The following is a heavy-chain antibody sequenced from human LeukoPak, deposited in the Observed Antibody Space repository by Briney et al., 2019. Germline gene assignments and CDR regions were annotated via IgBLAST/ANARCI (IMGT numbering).Heavy chain of an antibody. V-gene: IGHV1-69*05. Sequence: SVKVSCKASGGTFSSYAISWVRQALGQGLEWMGGIIPIFGTANYAQKFQGRVTITTDESTSTAYMELSSLRSEDTAVYYCARSPAYSSSFSIDPWGQGTLVTVSS. D-gene: IGHD6-6*01. J-gene: IGHJ5*02. CDR1: GGTFSSYA. CDR2: IIPIFGTA. CDR3: ARSPAYSSSFSIDP.